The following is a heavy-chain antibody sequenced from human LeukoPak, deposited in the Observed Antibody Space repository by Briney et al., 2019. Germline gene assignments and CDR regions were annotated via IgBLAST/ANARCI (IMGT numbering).Heavy chain of an antibody. V-gene: IGHV3-30*02. CDR1: GFTFNNFG. D-gene: IGHD3-3*01. CDR3: AKDGSTIFGDAEYFQH. J-gene: IGHJ1*01. CDR2: IRYDGSNT. Sequence: GWSLRLSCVASGFTFNNFGMHWVRLAPGKGLEWAAFIRYDGSNTYYADSVKGRFTISRDNSKNTLYLQMNSLRAEDTAVYYCAKDGSTIFGDAEYFQHWGQGTLVTVSS.